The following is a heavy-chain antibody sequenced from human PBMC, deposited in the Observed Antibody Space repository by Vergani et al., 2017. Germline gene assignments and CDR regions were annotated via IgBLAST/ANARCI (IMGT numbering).Heavy chain of an antibody. CDR3: ARHLRMDGYCGSTSSYGPYNWFDP. CDR1: GGTFSSYA. CDR2: IIPSFGTA. D-gene: IGHD2-2*03. V-gene: IGHV1-69*01. Sequence: QVQLVQSGAEVKKPGSSVKVSCKASGGTFSSYAISWVRQAPGQGLEWMGVIIPSFGTANYAQKFQGRVTITADDSTSTAYMELSSLRSEDTAVYFCARHLRMDGYCGSTSSYGPYNWFDPWGQGTLVTVSS. J-gene: IGHJ5*02.